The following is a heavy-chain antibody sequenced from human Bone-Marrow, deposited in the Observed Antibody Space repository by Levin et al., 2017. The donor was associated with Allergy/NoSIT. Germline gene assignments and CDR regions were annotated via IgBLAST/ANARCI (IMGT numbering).Heavy chain of an antibody. D-gene: IGHD6-13*01. J-gene: IGHJ4*01. CDR1: GGSISNTDYY. Sequence: PSETLSLTCTVSGGSISNTDYYWGWIRQPPGKGLEWIGSYYYSGSTFYNPSLKSRVTISVDTSKKQLSLKQRSVTATDTAVYYCARQRAYSSKGYRGDYFDYWGHGTLVTVSS. CDR2: YYYSGST. CDR3: ARQRAYSSKGYRGDYFDY. V-gene: IGHV4-39*01.